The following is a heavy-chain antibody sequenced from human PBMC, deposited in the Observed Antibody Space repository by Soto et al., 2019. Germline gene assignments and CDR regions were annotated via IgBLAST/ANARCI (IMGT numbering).Heavy chain of an antibody. Sequence: GGSLRLSCAASGFTFSINAMSWVRQAPGKGLEWVSAISANGQGIYYADSVRGRFSISRDNSKNTVFLHMDSLRAEDTAVYYCAKDRDYPRDQFHYWGQGTLVTVSS. CDR3: AKDRDYPRDQFHY. V-gene: IGHV3-23*01. CDR1: GFTFSINA. J-gene: IGHJ4*02. D-gene: IGHD2-2*01. CDR2: ISANGQGI.